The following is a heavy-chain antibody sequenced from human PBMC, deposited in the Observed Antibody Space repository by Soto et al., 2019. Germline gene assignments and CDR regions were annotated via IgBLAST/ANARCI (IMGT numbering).Heavy chain of an antibody. V-gene: IGHV1-8*01. CDR3: ARSSIAAPYYYYGMDA. Sequence: QVQLVQSGAEVKKPGASVKVSCKASGYTFSSYNVNWVRQATGQGLEWMGWMNPNSGKTGYAQKCQGRVTMTRDTSITTAYMELSSLRSDDTAVYFCARSSIAAPYYYYGMDAWGQGTTVTVSS. CDR2: MNPNSGKT. CDR1: GYTFSSYN. D-gene: IGHD6-25*01. J-gene: IGHJ6*02.